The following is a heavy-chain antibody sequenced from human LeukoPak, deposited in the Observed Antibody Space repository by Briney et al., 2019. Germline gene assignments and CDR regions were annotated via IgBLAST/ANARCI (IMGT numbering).Heavy chain of an antibody. CDR3: TTVSGVVPSPDY. V-gene: IGHV3-15*01. D-gene: IGHD2-2*01. Sequence: GGSLRLSCAASGFTFSNAWMSWVRQAPGKGLEWVGRIKSKTDGGTADYAAPVKGRFTISRDDSKNTLYLQMNSLKTEDTAVYYCTTVSGVVPSPDYWGRGTLVTVSS. J-gene: IGHJ4*02. CDR1: GFTFSNAW. CDR2: IKSKTDGGTA.